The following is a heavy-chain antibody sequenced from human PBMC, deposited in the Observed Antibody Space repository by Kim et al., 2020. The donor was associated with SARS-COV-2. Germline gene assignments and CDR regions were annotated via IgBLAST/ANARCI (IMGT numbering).Heavy chain of an antibody. D-gene: IGHD4-17*01. J-gene: IGHJ4*02. V-gene: IGHV5-51*01. CDR2: IYPSDSDT. CDR3: ARGRTVTKDFDF. Sequence: GESLKISCQGSGFTFNNYWIGWVRQMPGKGLDWMGIIYPSDSDTTYSPSFQGQVTISADKSITTAYLHWTSLKASDTAIYYCARGRTVTKDFDFWGQGTLVTVSS. CDR1: GFTFNNYW.